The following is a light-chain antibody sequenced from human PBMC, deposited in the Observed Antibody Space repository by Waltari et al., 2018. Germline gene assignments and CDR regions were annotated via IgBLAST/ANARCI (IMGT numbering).Light chain of an antibody. J-gene: IGLJ3*02. Sequence: QSALPQPASVSGSPGQSISISCPVTSSAVGSFNLVPWYQQHPGKAPQLMIYEGNKRPSGVSNRFSASTSGNTASLTVSGLQAEDEADYYCCSYAGSLTWVFGGGTKVTVL. V-gene: IGLV2-23*01. CDR3: CSYAGSLTWV. CDR1: SSAVGSFNL. CDR2: EGN.